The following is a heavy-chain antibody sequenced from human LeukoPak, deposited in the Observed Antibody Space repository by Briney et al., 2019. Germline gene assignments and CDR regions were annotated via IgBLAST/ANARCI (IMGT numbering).Heavy chain of an antibody. Sequence: PGRSLRLSCAASGFTSDDYGMNWVRQAPGKWLEWVSCINWNGNNTGYADSVKGRFTISSDNAKNSLYLQMNSLRAEDTALYYCARDGHILYYYGSGSSSHFDYWGQGTLVTVSS. CDR1: GFTSDDYG. CDR3: ARDGHILYYYGSGSSSHFDY. V-gene: IGHV3-20*04. CDR2: INWNGNNT. J-gene: IGHJ4*02. D-gene: IGHD3-10*01.